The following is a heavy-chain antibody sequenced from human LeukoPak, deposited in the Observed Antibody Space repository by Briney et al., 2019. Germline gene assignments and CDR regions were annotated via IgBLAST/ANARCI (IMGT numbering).Heavy chain of an antibody. CDR1: GFTFSSYW. CDR3: ARAVAGTSCFDY. V-gene: IGHV3-74*01. Sequence: GGSLRLSCAASGFTFSSYWMHWVRQAPGKGLVWVSRINNDGSSTTYADSVKGRFTISRDNAKNTLYLQMNSLRAEDTAVYYCARAVAGTSCFDYWGQGTLVTVSS. CDR2: INNDGSST. J-gene: IGHJ4*02. D-gene: IGHD6-19*01.